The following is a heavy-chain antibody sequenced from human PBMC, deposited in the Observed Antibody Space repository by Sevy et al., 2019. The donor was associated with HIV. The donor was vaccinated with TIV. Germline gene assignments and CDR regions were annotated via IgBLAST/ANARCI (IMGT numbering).Heavy chain of an antibody. V-gene: IGHV4-59*01. CDR3: ARAPPVRSGDDSLNWFAP. CDR1: GGSISAYH. D-gene: IGHD5-12*01. Sequence: TLSLTCTVSGGSISAYHWSWIRQPPGKGLEWIGYIHYTGSTKYNPSLESRVTISVDTSKNQFSLKLSSVTAADTAVYYCARAPPVRSGDDSLNWFAPWGQGTLVTVSS. CDR2: IHYTGST. J-gene: IGHJ5*02.